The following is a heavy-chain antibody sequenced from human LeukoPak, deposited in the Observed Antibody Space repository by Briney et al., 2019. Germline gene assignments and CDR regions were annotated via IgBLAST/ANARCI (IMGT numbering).Heavy chain of an antibody. Sequence: SGTLSLTCTVSGGSISSYYWSWIRQPPGKGLEWIGYIYTSGSTNYNPSLKSRVTISVDTSKNQFSLKLSSVTAADTAVYYCARIEYSSSSAFDYWGQGTLVTVSS. CDR1: GGSISSYY. V-gene: IGHV4-4*09. CDR2: IYTSGST. J-gene: IGHJ4*02. D-gene: IGHD6-6*01. CDR3: ARIEYSSSSAFDY.